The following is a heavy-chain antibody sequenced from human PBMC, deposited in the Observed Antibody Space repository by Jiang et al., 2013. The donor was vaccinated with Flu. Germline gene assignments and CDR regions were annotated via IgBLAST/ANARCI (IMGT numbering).Heavy chain of an antibody. CDR2: IYYSGST. Sequence: GSGLVKPSETLSLTCTVSGGSISSYYWSWIRQPPGKGLEWIGYIYYSGSTNYNPSLKSRVTISVDTSKNQFSLKLSSVTAADTAVYYCARLDAGPEADYWGQGTLVTVSS. J-gene: IGHJ4*02. CDR1: GGSISSYY. CDR3: ARLDAGPEADY. D-gene: IGHD1-14*01. V-gene: IGHV4-59*08.